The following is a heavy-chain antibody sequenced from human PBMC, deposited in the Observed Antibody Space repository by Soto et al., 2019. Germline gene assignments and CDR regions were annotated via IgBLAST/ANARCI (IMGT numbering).Heavy chain of an antibody. CDR2: IIPIFGTA. CDR3: ARDYYDYVWGSYRSKYYFDY. J-gene: IGHJ4*02. Sequence: SVKVSCKASGGTFSSYAISWLRQSAGQGLEWMGGIIPIFGTANYAQKFQGRVTITADESTSTAYMELSSLRSEDTAVYYCARDYYDYVWGSYRSKYYFDYWGQGTLVTVSS. D-gene: IGHD3-16*02. V-gene: IGHV1-69*13. CDR1: GGTFSSYA.